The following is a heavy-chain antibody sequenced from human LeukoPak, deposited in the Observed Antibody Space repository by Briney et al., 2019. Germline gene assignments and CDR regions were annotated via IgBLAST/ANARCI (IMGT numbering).Heavy chain of an antibody. D-gene: IGHD2-15*01. V-gene: IGHV4-39*07. Sequence: SETLSLTCTVSGGSISSSSYYWGWIRQPPGTGLEWIGSIYYSGSTYYNPSLKSRVTISVDTSKNQFSLKLSSVTAADTAVYYCARDRTGCSGGSRPGGWFDPWGQGTLVTVSS. CDR2: IYYSGST. CDR3: ARDRTGCSGGSRPGGWFDP. J-gene: IGHJ5*02. CDR1: GGSISSSSYY.